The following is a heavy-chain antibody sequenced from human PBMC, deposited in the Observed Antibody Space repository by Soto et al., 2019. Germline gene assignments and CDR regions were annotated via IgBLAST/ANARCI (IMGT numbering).Heavy chain of an antibody. CDR3: ARVPGGYYDSSGYSDAFDI. D-gene: IGHD3-22*01. CDR1: GGSVSSGSYY. J-gene: IGHJ3*02. Sequence: PSETLSLTCTVSGGSVSSGSYYWSWIRQPPGKGLEWIGYIYYSGSTNYNPSLKSRVTISVDTSKNQFSLKLSSVTAADTAVYYCARVPGGYYDSSGYSDAFDIWGQGTMVTVSS. CDR2: IYYSGST. V-gene: IGHV4-61*01.